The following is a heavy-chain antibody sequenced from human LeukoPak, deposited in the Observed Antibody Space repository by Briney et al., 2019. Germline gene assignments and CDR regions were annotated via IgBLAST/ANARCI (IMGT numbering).Heavy chain of an antibody. J-gene: IGHJ3*02. V-gene: IGHV4-34*01. Sequence: PSETLSLTCAVYGGSFSGYYWSWIRQPPGKGLEWIGEINHSGSTNYNPSLKSRVTISVDTSKNQFSLKLSSVTAADTAVYYCARDFPMVREPPGIWGQGTMVTVSS. CDR2: INHSGST. CDR3: ARDFPMVREPPGI. D-gene: IGHD3-10*01. CDR1: GGSFSGYY.